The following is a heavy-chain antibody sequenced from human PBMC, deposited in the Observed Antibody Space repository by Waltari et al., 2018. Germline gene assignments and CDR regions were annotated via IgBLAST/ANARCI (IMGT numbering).Heavy chain of an antibody. CDR3: ARDYYYSIDY. CDR2: IVRDGSIT. CDR1: GFSFGSYW. V-gene: IGHV3-74*01. D-gene: IGHD3-10*01. Sequence: EVQLVESGGGLVQPGGSLRLSCAAFGFSFGSYWMNWVRQAPGKGLVWVSRIVRDGSITSYADSVKGRFTISRDNAKNTLYLQMNSLRDEDMAVYYCARDYYYSIDYWGQGTVVTVSS. J-gene: IGHJ4*02.